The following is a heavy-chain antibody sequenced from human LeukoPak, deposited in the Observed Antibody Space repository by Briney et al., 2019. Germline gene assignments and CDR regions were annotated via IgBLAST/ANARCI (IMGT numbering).Heavy chain of an antibody. V-gene: IGHV4-59*01. CDR2: IYYSGST. CDR1: GGSISSYY. J-gene: IGHJ5*02. Sequence: SETLSLTGTVSGGSISSYYWSWIRQPPGKGLEWIGYIYYSGSTNYNPSLKSRVTISVDTSKNQFSLKLSSVTAADTAVYYCARYSYAILTGYPKGWFDPWGQGTLVTVSS. D-gene: IGHD3-9*01. CDR3: ARYSYAILTGYPKGWFDP.